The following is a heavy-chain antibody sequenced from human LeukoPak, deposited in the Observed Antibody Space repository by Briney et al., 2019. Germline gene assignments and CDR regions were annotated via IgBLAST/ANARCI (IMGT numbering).Heavy chain of an antibody. D-gene: IGHD3-10*01. V-gene: IGHV3-9*01. CDR2: ISWNSGSI. J-gene: IGHJ4*02. Sequence: PGRSLRLSCAASGFTFDDYAMHWVRQAPGKGLEWVSGISWNSGSIGYADSVKGRFTTSRDNAKNSLYLQMNSLRAEDTALYYCAKDGELYGSGSYYVDYWGQGTLVTVSS. CDR3: AKDGELYGSGSYYVDY. CDR1: GFTFDDYA.